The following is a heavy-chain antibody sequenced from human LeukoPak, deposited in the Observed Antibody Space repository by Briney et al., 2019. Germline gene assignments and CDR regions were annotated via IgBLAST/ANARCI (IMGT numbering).Heavy chain of an antibody. V-gene: IGHV4-59*01. D-gene: IGHD5-18*01. J-gene: IGHJ6*02. CDR1: GGSISSYY. CDR2: IYYSGST. CDR3: ARGWLPDTGYSYGFYYYYYGMDV. Sequence: SETLSLTCTVSGGSISSYYRSWIRQPPGKGLEWIGYIYYSGSTNYNPSLKSRVTISVDTSKNQFSLKLSSVTAADTAVYYCARGWLPDTGYSYGFYYYYYGMDVWGQGTTVTVSS.